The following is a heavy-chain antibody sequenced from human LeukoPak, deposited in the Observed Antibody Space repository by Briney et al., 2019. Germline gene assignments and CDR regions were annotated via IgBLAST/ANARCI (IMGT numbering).Heavy chain of an antibody. Sequence: GGSLRLSCADSGFTFSNYNMNWVRQAPGRAMEWVSSITSSGTYTFYADSVKGRFTISRDNAKNSLYLQMDSLGPEDTAVYYCARDPYSGNYGTYYYYYMDVWGKGTTVTISS. CDR3: ARDPYSGNYGTYYYYYMDV. J-gene: IGHJ6*03. D-gene: IGHD1-26*01. V-gene: IGHV3-21*01. CDR2: ITSSGTYT. CDR1: GFTFSNYN.